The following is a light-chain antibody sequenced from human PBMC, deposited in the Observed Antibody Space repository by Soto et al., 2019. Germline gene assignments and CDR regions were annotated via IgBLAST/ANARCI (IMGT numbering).Light chain of an antibody. Sequence: DVQMTQSPSTLSASVGDRVTISCRTSQDIGNFLAWYQHKPGKAPKLLIYDASTLQTGVPSRFRASGFGTEFTLTISGLQPDDIATYYCQQPGDYSHATFGQGTKVEIK. CDR3: QQPGDYSHAT. CDR1: QDIGNF. V-gene: IGKV1-5*01. J-gene: IGKJ2*01. CDR2: DAS.